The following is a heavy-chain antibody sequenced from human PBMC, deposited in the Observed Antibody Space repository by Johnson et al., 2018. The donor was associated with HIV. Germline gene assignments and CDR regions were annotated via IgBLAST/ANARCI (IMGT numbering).Heavy chain of an antibody. D-gene: IGHD1-26*01. CDR3: ARDGGIPTGDAFDI. CDR1: GFSVSSKY. CDR2: IKQDGGEK. Sequence: VQLVESGGGLIQLGGSLRLSCAASGFSVSSKYMSWVRQAPGKGLDWVANIKQDGGEKYYVDSVKGRFTISRDNSKNTLYLQMNSLRAEDTAVYYCARDGGIPTGDAFDIWGQGTMVTVSS. J-gene: IGHJ3*02. V-gene: IGHV3-7*01.